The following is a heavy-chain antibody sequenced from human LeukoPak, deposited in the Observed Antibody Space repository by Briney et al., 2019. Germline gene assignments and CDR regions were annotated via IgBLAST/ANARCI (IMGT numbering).Heavy chain of an antibody. J-gene: IGHJ6*02. Sequence: GGSLRLSCAASGITFSNYALNWVRQAPGKGLEWVSSISGTGGSTYYADSVKGRFTISRDNSKNMLYLQMNSLSAEDTAIYYCAKDHYGDYNNYYGMDVWGQGTTVTVSS. CDR2: ISGTGGST. V-gene: IGHV3-23*01. CDR3: AKDHYGDYNNYYGMDV. D-gene: IGHD4-17*01. CDR1: GITFSNYA.